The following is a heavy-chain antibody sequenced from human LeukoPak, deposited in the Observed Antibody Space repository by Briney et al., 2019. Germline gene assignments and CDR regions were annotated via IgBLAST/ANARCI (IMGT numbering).Heavy chain of an antibody. V-gene: IGHV1-69*13. J-gene: IGHJ4*02. CDR2: IIPIFGTA. Sequence: SVKVSCKASGGTFSSYAISWVRQAPGQGLEWMGGIIPIFGTANYAQKFQGRVTITADESTSTAYMELSSLRSEDTAVYYCARDKNYYDGSGYYYYFDYWGQGTLVTVSS. D-gene: IGHD3-22*01. CDR1: GGTFSSYA. CDR3: ARDKNYYDGSGYYYYFDY.